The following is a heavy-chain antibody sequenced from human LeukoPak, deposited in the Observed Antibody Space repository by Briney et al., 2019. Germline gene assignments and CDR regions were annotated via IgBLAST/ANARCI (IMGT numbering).Heavy chain of an antibody. Sequence: ASVKVSCKASGYTFTSYYIHWVRQAPGQGLEWMGWINPHNGDTNYEQMFQGRVTMTRDTSISTAYMELSRLRSDDTAVYYCARVGATYSGDPWGQGTLVTVSS. D-gene: IGHD1-26*01. V-gene: IGHV1-2*02. CDR2: INPHNGDT. CDR1: GYTFTSYY. CDR3: ARVGATYSGDP. J-gene: IGHJ5*02.